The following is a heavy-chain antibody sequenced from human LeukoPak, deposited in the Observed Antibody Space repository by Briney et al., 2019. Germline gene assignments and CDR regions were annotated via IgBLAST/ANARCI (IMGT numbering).Heavy chain of an antibody. D-gene: IGHD2-15*01. CDR1: GYTFTGYY. Sequence: GASVKVSCKASGYTFTGYYMHWVRQAPGQGLEWMGWINPNSGGTNYAQTFQGRVTMTRDTSTSTVYLELSSLRSEDTAMYYCAREYCRGGSCDLRYFYYYGMDVWGQGTTVTVSS. J-gene: IGHJ6*02. CDR3: AREYCRGGSCDLRYFYYYGMDV. V-gene: IGHV1-2*02. CDR2: INPNSGGT.